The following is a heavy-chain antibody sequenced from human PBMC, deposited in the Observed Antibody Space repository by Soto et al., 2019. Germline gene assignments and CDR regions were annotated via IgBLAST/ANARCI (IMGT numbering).Heavy chain of an antibody. Sequence: SQTLSLTCAISGDSVPSNSAGWNWVRQTPSRGLEWLGRTYYKSKWYYNSAVSVKSRITINPDTFKNQFSLQLNSVTPEDTAVYYCSRGSWDDVSGHYYMDVWGKGTTVTVSS. CDR2: TYYKSKWYY. D-gene: IGHD3-3*01. V-gene: IGHV6-1*01. CDR1: GDSVPSNSAG. J-gene: IGHJ6*03. CDR3: SRGSWDDVSGHYYMDV.